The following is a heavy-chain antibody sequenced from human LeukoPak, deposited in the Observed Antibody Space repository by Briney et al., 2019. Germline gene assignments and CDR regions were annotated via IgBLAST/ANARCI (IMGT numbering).Heavy chain of an antibody. CDR3: ARGPRNQYYDYVWGSYPYYYYMDV. D-gene: IGHD3-16*02. V-gene: IGHV1-3*01. J-gene: IGHJ6*03. CDR1: GGTFTSYA. CDR2: INAGNGNT. Sequence: ASVKVSCKASGGTFTSYAMHWVRQAPGQRLEWMGWINAGNGNTKYSQKFQGRVTITRDTSISTAYMELSSLRSEDTAVYYCARGPRNQYYDYVWGSYPYYYYMDVWGKGTTVTVSS.